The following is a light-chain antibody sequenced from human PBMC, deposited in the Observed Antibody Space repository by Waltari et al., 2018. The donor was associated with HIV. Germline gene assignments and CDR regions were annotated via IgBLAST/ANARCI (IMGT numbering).Light chain of an antibody. CDR1: TSDVGGYKY. CDR3: TSYTSRNTRV. Sequence: QSALTQPAPVSGSPGPSITIPCTGTTSDVGGYKYVSWYQQHPGKAPKLVIYEVNNRPSGVSIRFSGSKSGNTASLTISELQAEDEADYYCTSYTSRNTRVFGTGTKVTVL. V-gene: IGLV2-14*01. J-gene: IGLJ1*01. CDR2: EVN.